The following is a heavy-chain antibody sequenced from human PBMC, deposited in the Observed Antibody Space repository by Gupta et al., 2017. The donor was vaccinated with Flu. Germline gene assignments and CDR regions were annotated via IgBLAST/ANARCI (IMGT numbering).Heavy chain of an antibody. CDR2: ISWNSGSI. J-gene: IGHJ4*02. CDR1: GFTFDDYA. Sequence: EVQLVESGGGLVQPGRSLRLSCAASGFTFDDYAMPWVRQAPGKGLEWVSGISWNSGSIGYADSVKGRFTISRDNAKNSLYLQMNSLRAEDTALYYCAKGPYIAVAVDYFDYWGQGTLVTVSS. V-gene: IGHV3-9*01. D-gene: IGHD6-19*01. CDR3: AKGPYIAVAVDYFDY.